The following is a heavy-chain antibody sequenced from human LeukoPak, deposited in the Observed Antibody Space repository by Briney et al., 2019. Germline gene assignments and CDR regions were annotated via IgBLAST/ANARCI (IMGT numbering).Heavy chain of an antibody. J-gene: IGHJ6*02. D-gene: IGHD6-19*01. Sequence: GGSLRLSCAASGFTVSSNYMSWVRQAPGKGLEWVSVIYSGGSTSYADSVKGRFTISRDNSKNTLYLQTNSLRAEDTAVYYCARGSGASSGWPYYYYGMDVWGQGTTVTVSS. CDR2: IYSGGST. V-gene: IGHV3-53*01. CDR3: ARGSGASSGWPYYYYGMDV. CDR1: GFTVSSNY.